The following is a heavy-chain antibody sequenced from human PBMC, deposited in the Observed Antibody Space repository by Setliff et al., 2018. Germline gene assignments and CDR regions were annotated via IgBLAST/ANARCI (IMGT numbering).Heavy chain of an antibody. CDR3: ARGHCTTISCFLDH. Sequence: TGGSLRLSCAASGFIFDVYAMHWVRQAPGKGLEWVSGIRAGSDNIAYADSVKGRFTISRDNAKNSLYLQLDSLRPDDTAFYYCARGHCTTISCFLDHWGQGIMVTVSS. CDR1: GFIFDVYA. CDR2: IRAGSDNI. D-gene: IGHD2-8*01. J-gene: IGHJ4*02. V-gene: IGHV3-9*01.